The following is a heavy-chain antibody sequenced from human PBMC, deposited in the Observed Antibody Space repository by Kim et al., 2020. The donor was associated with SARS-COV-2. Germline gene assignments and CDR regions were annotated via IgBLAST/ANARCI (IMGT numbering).Heavy chain of an antibody. Sequence: SETLSLTCTVSGGSISSGGYYWSWIRQHPGKGLEWIGYIYYSGSTYYNPSLKSRVTISVDTSKNQFSLKLSSVTAADTAVYYCARDVRGVRVITGAFDIWGQGTMVTVSS. CDR1: GGSISSGGYY. D-gene: IGHD3-10*02. J-gene: IGHJ3*02. CDR3: ARDVRGVRVITGAFDI. CDR2: IYYSGST. V-gene: IGHV4-31*03.